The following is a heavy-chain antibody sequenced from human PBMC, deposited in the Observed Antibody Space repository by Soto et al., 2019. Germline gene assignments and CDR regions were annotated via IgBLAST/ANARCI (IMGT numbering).Heavy chain of an antibody. CDR3: ASSGDSAVDY. CDR2: IIPIFGTA. D-gene: IGHD2-15*01. V-gene: IGHV1-69*13. CDR1: GGTFSSYA. J-gene: IGHJ4*02. Sequence: GASVKVSCKASGGTFSSYAISWVRQAPGQGREWMGGIIPIFGTANYAQKFQGRVTITADESTSTAYMELSSLRSEETAVYYCASSGDSAVDYWGQGTLVTVS.